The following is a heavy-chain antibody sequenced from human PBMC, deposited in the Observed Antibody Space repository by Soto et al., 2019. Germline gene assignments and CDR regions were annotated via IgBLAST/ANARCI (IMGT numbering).Heavy chain of an antibody. D-gene: IGHD3-10*01. V-gene: IGHV4-59*08. CDR1: GGSITNYY. CDR2: IQYNGYS. Sequence: QVQLQESGPGLVKPSETLSLTCTVSGGSITNYYCSWFRQPPGKGLEWIGYIQYNGYSAYNLSLKRRVTMSMDTSKTQISLMVESVTATDTAVYYCARHGFGTLHGLVDVWGQGTTVIVSS. CDR3: ARHGFGTLHGLVDV. J-gene: IGHJ6*02.